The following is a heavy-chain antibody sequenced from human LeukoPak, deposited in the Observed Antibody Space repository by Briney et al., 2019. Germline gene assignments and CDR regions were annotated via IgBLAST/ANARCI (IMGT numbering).Heavy chain of an antibody. CDR1: GFTFSNNW. CDR2: IKQDGSDM. D-gene: IGHD2-2*01. Sequence: PGGSLRLSCVASGFTFSNNWMIWVRQAPGKGLEWVAHIKQDGSDMYYLDSVKGRFTVSRDNAKNSLYLQMNSLRVEDTAVYYCASGHSSSPTWFGPWGQGTLVTVSS. CDR3: ASGHSSSPTWFGP. V-gene: IGHV3-7*01. J-gene: IGHJ5*02.